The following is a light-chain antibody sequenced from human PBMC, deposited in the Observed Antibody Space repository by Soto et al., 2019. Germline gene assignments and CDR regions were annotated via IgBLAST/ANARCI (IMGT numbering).Light chain of an antibody. V-gene: IGKV4-1*01. CDR1: QSLVYSDNNKNY. CDR3: KQYVVTLWT. Sequence: DIVMTQSPDSLAVSLGERATINCKSSQSLVYSDNNKNYLAWYQQKPGQPPKLLIYWASVRESGVPDRFSGSGSGTDFTLTISSLQAEDVATYYCKQYVVTLWTFGQGTKVEVK. CDR2: WAS. J-gene: IGKJ1*01.